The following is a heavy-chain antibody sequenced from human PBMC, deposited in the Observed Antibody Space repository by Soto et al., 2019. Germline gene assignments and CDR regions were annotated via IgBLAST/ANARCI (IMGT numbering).Heavy chain of an antibody. CDR2: ISSSSSTI. J-gene: IGHJ4*02. Sequence: PGGSLRLSCAASGFTFSSYSMNWVRQAPGKGLEWVSYISSSSSTIYYADSVKGRFTISRDNAKNSLYLQMNSLRAEDTAVYYCAREPYYDILTGSVDYWGQGTLVTVSS. CDR1: GFTFSSYS. V-gene: IGHV3-48*01. D-gene: IGHD3-9*01. CDR3: AREPYYDILTGSVDY.